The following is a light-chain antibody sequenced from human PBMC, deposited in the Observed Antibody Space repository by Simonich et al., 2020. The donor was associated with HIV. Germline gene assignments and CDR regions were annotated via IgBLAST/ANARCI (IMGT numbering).Light chain of an antibody. CDR2: WAS. Sequence: DIVMTQSPDSLAVSLGERATINCKSSQRVFHSSTNKNYLAWYQQRPGQPPKLLLYWASTRESGVPERFSGSGSGTDFTLTISSLQAEDVAVYYCQHYSNAPRTFGQGTKVVIK. J-gene: IGKJ1*01. V-gene: IGKV4-1*01. CDR1: QRVFHSSTNKNY. CDR3: QHYSNAPRT.